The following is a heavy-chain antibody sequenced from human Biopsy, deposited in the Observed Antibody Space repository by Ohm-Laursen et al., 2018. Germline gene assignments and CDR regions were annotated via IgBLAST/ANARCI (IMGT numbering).Heavy chain of an antibody. CDR3: ARGEYSSSIFDH. CDR1: GTSLSNFY. Sequence: SDTLSLTCTVSGTSLSNFYWSWIRQPAGKGLEWIGRIFPTGITNYNPSLKSRVTMSVDTSKNEFSLRLTSVTAADTAVYYCARGEYSSSIFDHWGQGTLVTVSS. J-gene: IGHJ4*02. D-gene: IGHD6-6*01. V-gene: IGHV4-4*07. CDR2: IFPTGIT.